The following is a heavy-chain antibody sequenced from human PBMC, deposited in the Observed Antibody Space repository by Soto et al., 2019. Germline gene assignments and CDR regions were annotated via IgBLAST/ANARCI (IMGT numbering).Heavy chain of an antibody. CDR3: ARGETYYHDSSGTPFDY. CDR1: GSPITSSSYS. CDR2: FYNSGGT. D-gene: IGHD3-22*01. V-gene: IGHV4-39*01. J-gene: IGHJ4*02. Sequence: SKTLSPTSTVPGSPITSSSYSWGWIRQPPGKGQEGIESFYNSGGTYYNPSLKSRVTISVDTSKNQFSLKLSSVTAADTAVYYCARGETYYHDSSGTPFDYWGQGTLVTVSS.